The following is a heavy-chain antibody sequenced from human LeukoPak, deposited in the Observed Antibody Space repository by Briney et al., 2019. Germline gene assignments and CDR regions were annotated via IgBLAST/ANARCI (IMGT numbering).Heavy chain of an antibody. V-gene: IGHV4-39*07. D-gene: IGHD4-11*01. Sequence: SETLSLTCTVSGASLRSSSYYWGWIRQSPEKGLEWIGEINHSGSTNYNPSLKSRVTISVDTSKNQFSLKLSSVTAADTAVYYCARLHKVYYYYYMDVWGKGTTVTVSS. CDR3: ARLHKVYYYYYMDV. CDR1: GASLRSSSYY. CDR2: INHSGST. J-gene: IGHJ6*03.